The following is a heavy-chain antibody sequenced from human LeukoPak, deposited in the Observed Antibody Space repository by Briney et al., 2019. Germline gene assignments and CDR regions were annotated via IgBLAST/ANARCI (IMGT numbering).Heavy chain of an antibody. Sequence: GGSLRLSCAASGSTFSSYSMNWVRQAPGKGLEWVSSISSSSSYIYYADSVKGRFTISGDNAKNSLYLQMNGLRAEDTAVYYCAREDYDSSSGAWGQGTLVTVSS. J-gene: IGHJ5*02. D-gene: IGHD3-22*01. CDR2: ISSSSSYI. V-gene: IGHV3-21*01. CDR3: AREDYDSSSGA. CDR1: GSTFSSYS.